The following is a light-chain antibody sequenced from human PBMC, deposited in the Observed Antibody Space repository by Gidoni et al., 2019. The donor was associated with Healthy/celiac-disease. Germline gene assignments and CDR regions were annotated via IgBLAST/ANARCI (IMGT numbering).Light chain of an antibody. CDR1: NIGSKS. Sequence: SYVLTQPPTVSVAPGKTARITCGGNNIGSKSLHGYQQKPGQSPVLVIYYDSDRPSGIPERFSGSNSGNTATLTISRVEAGDEADYYCQVWDSSSDHVVFGGGTKLTVL. CDR3: QVWDSSSDHVV. J-gene: IGLJ2*01. CDR2: YDS. V-gene: IGLV3-21*04.